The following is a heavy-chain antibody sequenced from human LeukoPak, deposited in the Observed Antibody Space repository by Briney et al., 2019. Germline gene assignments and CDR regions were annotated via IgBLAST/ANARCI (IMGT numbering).Heavy chain of an antibody. J-gene: IGHJ4*02. CDR3: GCGGGERVNYYGSGSSLDY. D-gene: IGHD3-10*01. CDR2: ISGSGSST. V-gene: IGHV3-23*01. CDR1: GFTFRSYA. Sequence: GGSLRLSCAASGFTFRSYAMNWVRQAPGKGLEWVSVISGSGSSTYYADSVKGRFTISRDNARNSLFLQMNSLRVEDTAVYYCGCGGGERVNYYGSGSSLDYWGQGTLVTVSS.